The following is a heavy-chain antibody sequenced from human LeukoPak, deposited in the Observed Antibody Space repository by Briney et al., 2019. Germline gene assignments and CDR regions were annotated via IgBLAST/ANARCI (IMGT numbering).Heavy chain of an antibody. CDR3: ARHRAYSSSSPFDY. V-gene: IGHV4-59*08. D-gene: IGHD6-6*01. CDR1: GGSISSLY. CDR2: IYYTGST. J-gene: IGHJ4*02. Sequence: PSETLSLTCSVSGGSISSLYWSWIRQPPGKGLEWIGYIYYTGSTNYNPSLKSRVTMFVDMSKNQFSLRLSSVAAADTAVYYCARHRAYSSSSPFDYWGQGTLVTVSS.